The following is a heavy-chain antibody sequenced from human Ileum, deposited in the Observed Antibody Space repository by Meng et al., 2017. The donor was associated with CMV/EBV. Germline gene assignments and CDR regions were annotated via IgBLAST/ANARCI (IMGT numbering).Heavy chain of an antibody. V-gene: IGHV3-7*01. D-gene: IGHD3-10*01. CDR1: GFTFSTYW. CDR2: IKQDGSEK. J-gene: IGHJ4*02. CDR3: ARNARGSGY. Sequence: RLSFSASGFTFSTYWMTWVRQAPGKGLEWVANIKQDGSEKYYVDSVKGRFTISRDNAKNSLFLQMNSLRAGDTAMYYCARNARGSGYWGQGTLVTVSS.